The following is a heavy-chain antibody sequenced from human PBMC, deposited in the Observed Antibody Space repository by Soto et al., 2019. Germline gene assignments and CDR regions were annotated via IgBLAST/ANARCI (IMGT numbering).Heavy chain of an antibody. CDR2: ISSSSTI. J-gene: IGHJ3*02. V-gene: IGHV3-48*04. CDR3: ASDIWAHSFDI. Sequence: GGSLRLSCAASGFTFSSYSMNWVSQAPGKGLEWGSYISSSSTIYYADSVKGRFTISRYNAKNSLYLQMNSLRAEDTAVYYCASDIWAHSFDILGQGTMVTVSS. D-gene: IGHD7-27*01. CDR1: GFTFSSYS.